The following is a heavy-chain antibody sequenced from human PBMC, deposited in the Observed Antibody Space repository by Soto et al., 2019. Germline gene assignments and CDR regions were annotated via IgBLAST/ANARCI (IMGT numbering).Heavy chain of an antibody. D-gene: IGHD6-19*01. J-gene: IGHJ3*02. CDR2: IRDSGHST. CDR3: ARVKAQILSSGWYGGDDI. V-gene: IGHV3-23*01. CDR1: GFTFSTYS. Sequence: EGQLLESGGGLVQPGGSLRLSCAASGFTFSTYSMTWVRQAPGKGLEWVSTIRDSGHSTHYADSVRGRFAISRDNSKNTLFLQMNSLRAEDTAVYYCARVKAQILSSGWYGGDDIWGQGTMVTVSS.